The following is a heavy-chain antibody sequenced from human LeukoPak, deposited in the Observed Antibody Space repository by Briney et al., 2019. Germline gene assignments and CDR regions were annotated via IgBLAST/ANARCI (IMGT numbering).Heavy chain of an antibody. D-gene: IGHD1-26*01. CDR1: EFTFSKYG. CDR2: ISFDINDR. J-gene: IGHJ4*02. CDR3: AKDGRWDLTRLFDN. V-gene: IGHV3-30*18. Sequence: PGRSLRLSCAASEFTFSKYGMHWVRQAPGKGLEWVASISFDINDRKYAESVRGRFTISRDNSKNTLYLQMNSLRAEDTAVYYCAKDGRWDLTRLFDNWGQGTLVIVSS.